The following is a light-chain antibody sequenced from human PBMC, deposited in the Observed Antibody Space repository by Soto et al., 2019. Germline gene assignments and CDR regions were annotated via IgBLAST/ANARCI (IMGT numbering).Light chain of an antibody. CDR3: SSHTSSNTRI. J-gene: IGLJ1*01. V-gene: IGLV2-14*03. Sequence: QSALTQPASVSGSPGQSIAISCTGTSSDVGAYDYVSWYQQHPDKAPKLMIYEVSNRPPGVSNRFSGSKSVNTATLTIPGLQAEDEADYYCSSHTSSNTRIFGTGTRSPS. CDR1: SSDVGAYDY. CDR2: EVS.